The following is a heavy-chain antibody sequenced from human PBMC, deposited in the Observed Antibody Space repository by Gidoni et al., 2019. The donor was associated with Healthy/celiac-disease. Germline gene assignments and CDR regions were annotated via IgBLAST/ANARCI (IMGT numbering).Heavy chain of an antibody. CDR2: ISSRSSYI. J-gene: IGHJ4*02. CDR1: GFTFISYS. V-gene: IGHV3-21*01. CDR3: ASLGASAAAPFDY. D-gene: IGHD3-16*01. Sequence: EVQLGESGGGLVKPGGALRLSWGASGFTFISYSMNWVRQAPGKGLEWVSSISSRSSYIYYADSVKGPFTTSRDNAKTSLYLHMNTLRAEDTAVYYCASLGASAAAPFDYWGQGTLVTVSS.